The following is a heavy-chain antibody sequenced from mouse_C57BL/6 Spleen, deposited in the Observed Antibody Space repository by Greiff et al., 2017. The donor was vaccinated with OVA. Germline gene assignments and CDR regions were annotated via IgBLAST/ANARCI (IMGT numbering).Heavy chain of an antibody. CDR3: ARRGAVYGGDAMDY. D-gene: IGHD1-1*01. Sequence: QVQLQQSGPELVKPGASVKISCKASGYAFSSSWMNWVKQRPGQGLEWIGRIYPGDGDTNYNGKFKGKATLTADKSSSTAYMQLSSLTSEDSAVYFCARRGAVYGGDAMDYWGQGTSVTVSS. CDR2: IYPGDGDT. J-gene: IGHJ4*01. CDR1: GYAFSSSW. V-gene: IGHV1-82*01.